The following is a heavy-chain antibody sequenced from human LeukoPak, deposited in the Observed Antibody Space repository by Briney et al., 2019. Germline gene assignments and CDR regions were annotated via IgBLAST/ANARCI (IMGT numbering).Heavy chain of an antibody. Sequence: GGSLRLSCAATGFTFSSHSMNWVRQAPGKGLEWVSSISRGTTYIYYADSVKGRFTISRDNAENSLYLQMNSLRAEDTAVYYCARDYADGWLNYWGRGTLVTVSS. D-gene: IGHD5-18*01. CDR1: GFTFSSHS. CDR3: ARDYADGWLNY. V-gene: IGHV3-21*01. J-gene: IGHJ4*02. CDR2: ISRGTTYI.